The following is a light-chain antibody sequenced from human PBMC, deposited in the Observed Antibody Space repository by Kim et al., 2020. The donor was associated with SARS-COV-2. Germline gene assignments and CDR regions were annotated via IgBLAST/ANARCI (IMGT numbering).Light chain of an antibody. CDR3: ASCADTNKWV. CDR1: SSDVGGYNY. CDR2: EVS. J-gene: IGLJ3*02. V-gene: IGLV2-8*01. Sequence: QSALTQPPSASGSPGQSVTISCTRTSSDVGGYNYVSWYQQHPGKAPKRVIYEVSERPSGVPDRFSGSKSGNTASLTVSGLQAEDEADYYCASCADTNKWVFGGGTQLTVL.